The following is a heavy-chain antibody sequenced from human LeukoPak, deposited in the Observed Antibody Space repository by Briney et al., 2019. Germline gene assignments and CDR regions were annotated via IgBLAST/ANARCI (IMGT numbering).Heavy chain of an antibody. CDR2: ISGSGGNT. V-gene: IGHV3-23*01. D-gene: IGHD6-13*01. J-gene: IGHJ4*02. Sequence: PSETLSLTCTVSGYSISSGYYWGWVRQAPGKGLGWVSAISGSGGNTYYAGSVKGRFTTSRDNSKNTLYLQMNSLRAEDTAVYYCARQTAGTLDYWGQGTLVTVSS. CDR1: GYSISSGYY. CDR3: ARQTAGTLDY.